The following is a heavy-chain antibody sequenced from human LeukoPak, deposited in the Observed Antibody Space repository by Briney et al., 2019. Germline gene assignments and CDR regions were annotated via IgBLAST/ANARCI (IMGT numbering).Heavy chain of an antibody. CDR1: GFTFSTFA. CDR2: IGADVHST. CDR3: AKSTDYGFYGMDV. D-gene: IGHD3-16*01. V-gene: IGHV3-23*01. J-gene: IGHJ6*02. Sequence: HPGGSLRLSCVASGFTFSTFAVYWLRQAPGKGLEWVSAIGADVHSTNYADSVRGRFTISRDNSRNTLYLQMTSLRTDDTATYFCAKSTDYGFYGMDVGGQGTTVTVS.